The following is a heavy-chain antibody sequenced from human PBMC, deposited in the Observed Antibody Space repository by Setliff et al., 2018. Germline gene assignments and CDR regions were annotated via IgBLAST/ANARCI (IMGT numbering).Heavy chain of an antibody. CDR3: VIGLHWGFDY. Sequence: GGSLRLSCAASGFTFSSYNMDWVRQAPGKGLEWVSNIRNDGATTSYADSVKGRFTNSRDNVKTSIFLQMNSLRAEDTAVYYCVIGLHWGFDYWGLGTLVTVSS. V-gene: IGHV3-48*01. J-gene: IGHJ4*02. CDR2: IRNDGATT. CDR1: GFTFSSYN. D-gene: IGHD7-27*01.